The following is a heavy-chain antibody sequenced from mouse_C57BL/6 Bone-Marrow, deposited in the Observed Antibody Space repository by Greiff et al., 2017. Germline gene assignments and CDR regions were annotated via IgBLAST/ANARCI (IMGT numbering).Heavy chain of an antibody. CDR2: IDPEDGET. D-gene: IGHD2-10*01. Sequence: EVKLMESGAELVKPGASVKLSCTASGFNIKDYYMHWVKQRTEQGLEWIGRIDPEDGETKYAPKFQGKATITADTSSNTAYLQLSSLTSEDTAVYYCAPYYGNAWFAYWGQGTLVTVSA. V-gene: IGHV14-2*01. J-gene: IGHJ3*01. CDR3: APYYGNAWFAY. CDR1: GFNIKDYY.